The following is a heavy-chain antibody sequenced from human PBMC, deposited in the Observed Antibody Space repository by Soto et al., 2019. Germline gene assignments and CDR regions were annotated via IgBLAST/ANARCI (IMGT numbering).Heavy chain of an antibody. CDR1: GYTFTSYY. CDR3: GRDSVGGGGLPFFDY. D-gene: IGHD1-26*01. CDR2: INPIGGST. Sequence: ASVKVSCKASGYTFTSYYMHWVRQAPGQGLEWMGIINPIGGSTSYAQKFQGRVTMTRDTSTSTVYMELSSLRSEDTAVYYCGRDSVGGGGLPFFDYWGQGTLVTVSS. V-gene: IGHV1-46*01. J-gene: IGHJ4*02.